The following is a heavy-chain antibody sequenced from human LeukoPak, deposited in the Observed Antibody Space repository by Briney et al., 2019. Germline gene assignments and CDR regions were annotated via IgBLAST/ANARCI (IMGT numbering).Heavy chain of an antibody. J-gene: IGHJ5*02. Sequence: SETVSLTCTVSGASISSYYWSCIRQPPGKGLEWIGYTYYSGNTNYNPSLKSRVTISVDTSKNQFSLKLSSVTAADTAVYYCARNKGYCSTTSCYPWFDPWGQGTLVTVSS. CDR3: ARNKGYCSTTSCYPWFDP. D-gene: IGHD2-2*01. V-gene: IGHV4-59*08. CDR2: TYYSGNT. CDR1: GASISSYY.